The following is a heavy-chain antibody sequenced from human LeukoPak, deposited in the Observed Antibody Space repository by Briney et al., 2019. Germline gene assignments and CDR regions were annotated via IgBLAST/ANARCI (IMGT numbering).Heavy chain of an antibody. D-gene: IGHD3-22*01. CDR2: IYHSGST. CDR3: ARDKWFTTYYYYGMDV. Sequence: SETLSLTCTVSGGSVSSGSYYWSWIRQPPGKGLEWIGYIYHSGSTNYNPSLKSRVTISVDTSKNQFSLKLSSVTAADTAVYYCARDKWFTTYYYYGMDVWGQGTTVTVSS. V-gene: IGHV4-61*01. CDR1: GGSVSSGSYY. J-gene: IGHJ6*02.